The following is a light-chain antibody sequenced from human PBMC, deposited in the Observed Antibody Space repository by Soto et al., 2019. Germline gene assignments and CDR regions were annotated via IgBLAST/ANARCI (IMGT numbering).Light chain of an antibody. Sequence: MTQSPATLSVSPGERVTLSCRTSHSVNSHVAWYQQKPGQAPRLLLYGASTRATGIPDRFSGSGSGTEFTLTISSLQSEDFAVYYCQQRTNWPPAFGQGTRLEIK. J-gene: IGKJ5*01. CDR2: GAS. CDR1: HSVNSH. V-gene: IGKV3-15*01. CDR3: QQRTNWPPA.